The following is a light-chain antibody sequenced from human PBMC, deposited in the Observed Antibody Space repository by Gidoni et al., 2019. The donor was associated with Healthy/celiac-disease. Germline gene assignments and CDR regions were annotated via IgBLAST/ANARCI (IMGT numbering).Light chain of an antibody. Sequence: QSVLTQQPSPSRTPGQRVTISCSGSRSNIGSNTVNWYQQLPGTAPKLLIYSNNQRPSGVPDRFSGSKSGTSASLAISGLQSEDEANYYCAAWDDSLNGYVVFGGGTKLTVL. CDR3: AAWDDSLNGYVV. CDR1: RSNIGSNT. CDR2: SNN. V-gene: IGLV1-44*01. J-gene: IGLJ2*01.